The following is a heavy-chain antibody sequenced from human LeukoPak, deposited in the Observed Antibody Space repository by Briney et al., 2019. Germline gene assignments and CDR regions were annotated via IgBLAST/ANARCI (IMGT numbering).Heavy chain of an antibody. Sequence: GGSLRLSCAASGFTFSSYGMHWVRQAPGKGLEWVSYISSSGSTIYYADSVKGRFTISRDNAKNSLYLQMNSLRAEDTAVYYCAWGTGVGALDYFDYWGQGTLVTVSS. V-gene: IGHV3-48*04. CDR2: ISSSGSTI. D-gene: IGHD1-26*01. J-gene: IGHJ4*02. CDR1: GFTFSSYG. CDR3: AWGTGVGALDYFDY.